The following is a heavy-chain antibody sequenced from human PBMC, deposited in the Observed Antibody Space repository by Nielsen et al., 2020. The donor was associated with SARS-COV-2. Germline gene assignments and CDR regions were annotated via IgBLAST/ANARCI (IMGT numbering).Heavy chain of an antibody. V-gene: IGHV3-23*01. CDR3: VRDLSSYTFDSGRWNRFDP. CDR1: GFTLSNSA. D-gene: IGHD3-10*01. J-gene: IGHJ5*02. Sequence: GGSLRLSCAASGFTLSNSALSWVRQAPGKGLEWVSTMRGSGGNIYYADSVKGRLTISRDDSKNTLYLQMSSLRVDDTAVYYCVRDLSSYTFDSGRWNRFDPWGQGTLVTVSS. CDR2: MRGSGGNI.